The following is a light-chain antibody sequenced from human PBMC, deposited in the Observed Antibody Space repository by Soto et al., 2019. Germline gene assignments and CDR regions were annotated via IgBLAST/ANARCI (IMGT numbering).Light chain of an antibody. J-gene: IGKJ4*01. CDR2: FGS. CDR3: QQADSFPLT. Sequence: DIQMNQSPSSVSASVGDRVTLTCRASQDIGNLLAWYQQKPGKAPKLLKYFGSNLQTGVPSRFSGSGSGPDFTLTISSLQPEDLATYYCQQADSFPLTFGRGTRVEI. V-gene: IGKV1-12*01. CDR1: QDIGNL.